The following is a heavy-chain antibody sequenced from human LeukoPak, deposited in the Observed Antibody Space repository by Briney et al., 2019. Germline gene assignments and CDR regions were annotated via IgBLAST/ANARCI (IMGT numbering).Heavy chain of an antibody. CDR3: ARDYGDTAGFDY. D-gene: IGHD4-17*01. Sequence: SETLSLTCTVSGGSISSGDYYWSWIRQPPGKGLEWIGYIYYSGSTYYNLSLKSRVTISVDTSKNQFSLKLSSVTAADTAVYYCARDYGDTAGFDYWGQGTLVTVSS. J-gene: IGHJ4*02. V-gene: IGHV4-30-4*08. CDR1: GGSISSGDYY. CDR2: IYYSGST.